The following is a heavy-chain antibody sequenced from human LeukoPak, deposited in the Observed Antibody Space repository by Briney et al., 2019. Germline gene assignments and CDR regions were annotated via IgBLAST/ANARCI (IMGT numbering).Heavy chain of an antibody. CDR1: SGSISTSNYY. D-gene: IGHD5-12*01. J-gene: IGHJ6*03. Sequence: SETLSLTCTVSSGSISTSNYYWGWVRQPPGKALEWIGNIFYSGSTYYSPSLKSRVTISLDTSKNQFSLKLSSVTAADTAVYYCASTHSGYSGYDSYYYYYYYMDVWGKGTTVTISS. CDR3: ASTHSGYSGYDSYYYYYYYMDV. V-gene: IGHV4-39*07. CDR2: IFYSGST.